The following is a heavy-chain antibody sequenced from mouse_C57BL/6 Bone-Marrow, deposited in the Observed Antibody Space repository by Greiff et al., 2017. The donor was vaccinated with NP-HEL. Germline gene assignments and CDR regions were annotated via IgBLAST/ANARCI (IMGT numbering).Heavy chain of an antibody. CDR3: ARWGGFAY. Sequence: QVQLQQPGAELVKPGASVKLSCKASGYTFTSYWMQWVKQRPGQGLEWIGEIDPSDSYTNYNQKFKGKATLTVDTSSSTAYMQLSSLTSEDSAVYYCARWGGFAYWGQGTTLTVSS. CDR1: GYTFTSYW. V-gene: IGHV1-50*01. CDR2: IDPSDSYT. J-gene: IGHJ2*01.